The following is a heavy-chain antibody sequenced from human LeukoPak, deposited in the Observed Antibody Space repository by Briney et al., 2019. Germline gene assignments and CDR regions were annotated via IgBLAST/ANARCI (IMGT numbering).Heavy chain of an antibody. D-gene: IGHD6-19*01. J-gene: IGHJ3*02. Sequence: SETLSLTCAVYGGSFSGYYWSWIRQPPGKGLEWIGEINHSGSTNYNPSLKSRVTISVDTSKNQFSLKLSSVTAADTAVYYCARDDWRLLNVAVAGHDAFDIWGQGTMVTVSS. V-gene: IGHV4-34*01. CDR3: ARDDWRLLNVAVAGHDAFDI. CDR2: INHSGST. CDR1: GGSFSGYY.